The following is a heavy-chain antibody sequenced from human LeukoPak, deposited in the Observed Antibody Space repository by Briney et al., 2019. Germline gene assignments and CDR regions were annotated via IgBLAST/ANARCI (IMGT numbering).Heavy chain of an antibody. Sequence: ASVTVSCTASGGTFSSYAISWVRQAPGQGLEWMGGIIPIFGTANYAQKFQGRVTITADESTSTAYMELSSLRSEDTAVYYCASARGYNLPFDYWGQGTLVTVSS. D-gene: IGHD5-24*01. CDR1: GGTFSSYA. V-gene: IGHV1-69*13. J-gene: IGHJ4*02. CDR3: ASARGYNLPFDY. CDR2: IIPIFGTA.